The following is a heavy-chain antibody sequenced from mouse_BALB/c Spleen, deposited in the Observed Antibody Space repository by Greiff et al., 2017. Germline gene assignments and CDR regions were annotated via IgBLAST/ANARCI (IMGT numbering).Heavy chain of an antibody. D-gene: IGHD2-1*01. CDR3: ARDEDGTRGFDV. Sequence: EVKLVESGGGLVQPGGSLKLSCAASGFTFSSYGMSWVRQTPDKRLELVATINSNGGSTYYPDSVKGRFTISRDNAKNTLYLQMSSLKSEDTAMYYCARDEDGTRGFDVWGAGTTVTVSS. J-gene: IGHJ1*01. CDR1: GFTFSSYG. V-gene: IGHV5-6-3*01. CDR2: INSNGGST.